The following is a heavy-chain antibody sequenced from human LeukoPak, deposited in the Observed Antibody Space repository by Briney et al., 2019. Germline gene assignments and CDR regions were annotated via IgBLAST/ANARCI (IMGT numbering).Heavy chain of an antibody. CDR1: GFTFSSYA. CDR3: AKDPVSAVAGTDPH. CDR2: ISGSGGST. V-gene: IGHV3-23*01. Sequence: GGSLRLSCAASGFTFSSYAMGWVRQAPGKGLEWVSAISGSGGSTYYADSGKGRFTISRDNSKNTLYLQMNSLRAEDTAVYYCAKDPVSAVAGTDPHWGQGTLVTVSS. J-gene: IGHJ4*02. D-gene: IGHD6-19*01.